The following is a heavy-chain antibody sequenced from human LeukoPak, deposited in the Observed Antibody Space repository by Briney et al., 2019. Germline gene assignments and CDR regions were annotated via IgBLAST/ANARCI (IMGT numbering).Heavy chain of an antibody. Sequence: ASVSVSCKASGYTLTDYYMHWVRQAPGQGLEWMGRINPNSGGTNYAQKFQGRVTMTRDTSISTVYMELSRLRSDDTAVYYCARVGYYESSGYYEYWGQGTLVTVSS. V-gene: IGHV1-2*06. D-gene: IGHD3-22*01. CDR2: INPNSGGT. J-gene: IGHJ4*02. CDR3: ARVGYYESSGYYEY. CDR1: GYTLTDYY.